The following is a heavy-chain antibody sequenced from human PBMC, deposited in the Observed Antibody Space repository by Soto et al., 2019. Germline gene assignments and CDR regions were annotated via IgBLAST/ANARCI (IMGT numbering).Heavy chain of an antibody. Sequence: SVKVSCKASGFTFTSSAFQWVRQARGQRLEWIGWIAVGSGYTNYAQRFQDRVTLTRDMSAATTYMELSRLTSEDTAIYYCAADATAWQQMVPSDYWGQGTLVTVSS. D-gene: IGHD2-8*01. V-gene: IGHV1-58*01. CDR3: AADATAWQQMVPSDY. CDR1: GFTFTSSA. J-gene: IGHJ4*02. CDR2: IAVGSGYT.